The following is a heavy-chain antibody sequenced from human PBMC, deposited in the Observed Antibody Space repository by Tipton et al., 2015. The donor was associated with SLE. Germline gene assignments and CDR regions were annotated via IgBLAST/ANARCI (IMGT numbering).Heavy chain of an antibody. D-gene: IGHD3-10*01. Sequence: TLSLTCAVYRGSFSAYYWTWVRQPPGEGLEWIGEISHTESTNYNPSLKSRMTMSRDTSKNQFSLKLTSVTAADTAVYYCARGGGRSSGRWFAPWGRGTLVIVSS. CDR1: RGSFSAYY. CDR3: ARGGGRSSGRWFAP. V-gene: IGHV4-34*01. CDR2: ISHTEST. J-gene: IGHJ5*02.